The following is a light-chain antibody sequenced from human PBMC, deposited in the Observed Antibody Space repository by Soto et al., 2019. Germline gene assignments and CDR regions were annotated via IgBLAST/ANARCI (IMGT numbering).Light chain of an antibody. CDR2: GAS. Sequence: EVVLTQSPGTLSLSPGERATLSSRASQTVSISSLAWYQQRPGQAPRLLISGASSRATGIPDRFSGSGSGTDFTLTISRLEPEDFAVYYCQQYAGSPPSFGQGTRLAIK. CDR1: QTVSISS. V-gene: IGKV3-20*01. J-gene: IGKJ5*01. CDR3: QQYAGSPPS.